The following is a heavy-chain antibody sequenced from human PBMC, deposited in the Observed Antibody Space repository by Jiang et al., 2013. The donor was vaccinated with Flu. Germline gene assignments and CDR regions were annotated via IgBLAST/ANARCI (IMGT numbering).Heavy chain of an antibody. Sequence: GAEVKKPGASVRVSCKASEYTFIAYFIHWVRQAPGQGLEWMGRINPNSGAANYAQNFQGRVTMTSDTSISTAYMELSRLRSDDTAVYYCGRAMGGYSYGPVDSWGQGTLVTVSS. J-gene: IGHJ4*02. CDR3: GRAMGGYSYGPVDS. CDR2: INPNSGAA. V-gene: IGHV1-2*06. CDR1: EYTFIAYF. D-gene: IGHD5-18*01.